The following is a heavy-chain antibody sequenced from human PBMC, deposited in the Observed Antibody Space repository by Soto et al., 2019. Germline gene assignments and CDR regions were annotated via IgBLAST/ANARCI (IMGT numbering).Heavy chain of an antibody. CDR3: ASSQSSIADRPLSH. Sequence: GGSLRLSCAASGFTFSSYSMNWVRQAPGKGLEWVSSISSSSSYIYYADSVKGRFTISRENAKNSLYLQMNSLRSEDTAVYYCASSQSSIADRPLSHWGQGTLVTVSS. CDR1: GFTFSSYS. D-gene: IGHD6-6*01. CDR2: ISSSSSYI. J-gene: IGHJ4*02. V-gene: IGHV3-21*01.